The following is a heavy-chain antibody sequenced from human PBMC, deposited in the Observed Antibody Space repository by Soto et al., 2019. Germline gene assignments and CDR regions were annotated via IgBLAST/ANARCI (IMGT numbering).Heavy chain of an antibody. Sequence: SETLSLTCAVYGGSFSGYYWSWIRQAPGKGLEWIGEINHSGSTNYNPSLKSRVTISVDTSKNQFSVKLSSVTAADTAVYYCARGRWELRFDQWGQGTPVTVSS. CDR2: INHSGST. CDR3: ARGRWELRFDQ. CDR1: GGSFSGYY. D-gene: IGHD1-7*01. J-gene: IGHJ4*02. V-gene: IGHV4-34*01.